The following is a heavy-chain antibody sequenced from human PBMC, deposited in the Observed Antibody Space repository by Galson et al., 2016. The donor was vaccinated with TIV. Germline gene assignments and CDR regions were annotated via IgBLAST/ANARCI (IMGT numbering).Heavy chain of an antibody. V-gene: IGHV1-69*13. D-gene: IGHD5/OR15-5a*01. CDR1: GGIFRTNA. Sequence: SVKVSCKASGGIFRTNAISWVRQAPGRGLEWMGGIFAIFGIANYAQKFQGRVTITADESTSTAYMELSSLRSEDTAVYYCARNRGYSVTGDFDFWGQGTLVTVSS. CDR2: IFAIFGIA. CDR3: ARNRGYSVTGDFDF. J-gene: IGHJ4*02.